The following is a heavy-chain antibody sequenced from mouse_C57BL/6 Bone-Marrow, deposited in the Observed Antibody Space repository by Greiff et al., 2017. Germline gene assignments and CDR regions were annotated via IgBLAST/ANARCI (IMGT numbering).Heavy chain of an antibody. J-gene: IGHJ4*01. Sequence: EVQLVESEGGLVQPGSSMKLSCTASGFTFSDYYMAWVRQVPEKGLEWVANINYDGSSTYYLDSLKSRFIISRANAKNILYLQMSSLKSEDTATYYCARGGADGYYEAMDYWGQGTSVTVSS. CDR3: ARGGADGYYEAMDY. CDR1: GFTFSDYY. V-gene: IGHV5-16*01. CDR2: INYDGSST. D-gene: IGHD2-3*01.